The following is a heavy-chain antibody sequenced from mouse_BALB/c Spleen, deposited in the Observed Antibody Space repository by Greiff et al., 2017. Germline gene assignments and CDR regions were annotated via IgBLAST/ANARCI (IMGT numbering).Heavy chain of an antibody. D-gene: IGHD1-1*01. Sequence: QLKQSGPELVKPGASVKMSCKASGYTFTSYVMHWVKQKPGQGLEWIGYINPYNDGTKYNEKFKGKATLTSDKSSSTAYMELSSLTSEDSAVYYCARAYYYGSSRPYAMDYWGQGTSVTVSS. CDR3: ARAYYYGSSRPYAMDY. J-gene: IGHJ4*01. CDR2: INPYNDGT. CDR1: GYTFTSYV. V-gene: IGHV1-14*01.